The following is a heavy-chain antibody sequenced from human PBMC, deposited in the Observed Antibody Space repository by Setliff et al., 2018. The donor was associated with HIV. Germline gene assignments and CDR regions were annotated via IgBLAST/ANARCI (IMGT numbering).Heavy chain of an antibody. CDR3: MDFAIAGAWDY. CDR2: IKKKGDGGTT. J-gene: IGHJ4*02. V-gene: IGHV3-15*01. Sequence: PGGSLRLSCAASGFIFSNARMNWVRQVPGKGLEWVGHIKKKGDGGTTEYATPVKGRFTISRADSENMLYLQMNDLKTEDTAVYYCMDFAIAGAWDYWGQGTLVTVSS. D-gene: IGHD6-13*01. CDR1: GFIFSNAR.